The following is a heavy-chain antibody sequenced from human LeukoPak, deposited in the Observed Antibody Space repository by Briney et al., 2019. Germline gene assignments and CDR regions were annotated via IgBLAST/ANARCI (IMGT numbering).Heavy chain of an antibody. CDR3: ARQEVVPAASSDHYYYYYGMDV. CDR1: GYTFTSYG. CDR2: ISAYNGNT. J-gene: IGHJ6*02. D-gene: IGHD2-2*01. Sequence: ASVKVSCKASGYTFTSYGISWVRQAPGQGLEWMGWISAYNGNTNYAQKLQGRVTMTTDTSTSTAYMELRSLRSDDTAVYYCARQEVVPAASSDHYYYYYGMDVWGQGTTVTASS. V-gene: IGHV1-18*01.